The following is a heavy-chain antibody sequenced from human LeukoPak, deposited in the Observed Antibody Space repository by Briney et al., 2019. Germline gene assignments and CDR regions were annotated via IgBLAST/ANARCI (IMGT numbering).Heavy chain of an antibody. J-gene: IGHJ4*02. D-gene: IGHD2-15*01. CDR3: AREVVSSPSYFDS. V-gene: IGHV1-8*01. CDR1: GYTFTSYD. CDR2: MNPNSGAT. Sequence: ASVKVSCKASGYTFTSYDFNWLRQATGQGPEWMGWMNPNSGATGYAQKFQGRVTMTRSASINTAYMELTNLRPEDTAVYYCAREVVSSPSYFDSWGQGTLVTVSS.